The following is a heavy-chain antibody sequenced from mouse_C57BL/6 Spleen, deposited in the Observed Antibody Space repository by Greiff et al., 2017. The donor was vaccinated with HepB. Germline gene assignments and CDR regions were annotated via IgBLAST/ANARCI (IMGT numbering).Heavy chain of an antibody. D-gene: IGHD1-1*01. CDR3: TKDYYGSSYDYFDY. J-gene: IGHJ2*01. CDR2: IDPEDGDT. Sequence: EVQGVESGAELVRPGASVKLSCTASGFNIKDYYMHWVKQRPEQGLEWIGRIDPEDGDTEYAPKFQGKATMTADTSSNTAYLQLSSLTSEDTAVYYCTKDYYGSSYDYFDYWGQGTTLTVSS. CDR1: GFNIKDYY. V-gene: IGHV14-1*01.